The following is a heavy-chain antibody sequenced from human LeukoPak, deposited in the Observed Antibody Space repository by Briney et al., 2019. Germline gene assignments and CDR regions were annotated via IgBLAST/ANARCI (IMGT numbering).Heavy chain of an antibody. CDR2: IYYSGNT. CDR3: ARGGQHHDY. D-gene: IGHD3-16*01. CDR1: GVSISSYY. J-gene: IGHJ4*02. V-gene: IGHV4-59*01. Sequence: SETLSLTCTVSGVSISSYYWSWIRQPPGKGLEWIGSIYYSGNTNYSPSLKSRVTMSVDMSKNQFSLKLTSVTAADTAVYYCARGGQHHDYWGQGALVTVSS.